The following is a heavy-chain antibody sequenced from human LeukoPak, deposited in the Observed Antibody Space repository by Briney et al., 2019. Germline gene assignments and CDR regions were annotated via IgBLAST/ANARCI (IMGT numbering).Heavy chain of an antibody. D-gene: IGHD5-24*01. J-gene: IGHJ4*02. CDR1: GYTFTSYG. CDR3: AMSVGMAPIPSFDY. Sequence: ASVKVSCKTSGYTFTSYGMHWVRQAPGQILEWMGWINGGNGNTKYSEKFQGRVTIIRDTSASTAYMELSSLRCEDTAVYYCAMSVGMAPIPSFDYWGQGTLVTVSS. V-gene: IGHV1-3*01. CDR2: INGGNGNT.